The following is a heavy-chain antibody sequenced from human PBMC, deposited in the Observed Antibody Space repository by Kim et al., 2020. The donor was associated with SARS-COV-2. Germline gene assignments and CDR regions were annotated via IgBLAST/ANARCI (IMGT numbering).Heavy chain of an antibody. D-gene: IGHD3-10*01. V-gene: IGHV1-2*02. Sequence: ASVKVSCKASGYTFTGYYMHWVRQAPGQGLEWMGWINPNSGGTNYAQKFQGRVTMTRDTSISTAYMELSRLRSDDTAVYYCARDGRITMVRGVIIISRWFDPWGQGTLVTVSS. CDR3: ARDGRITMVRGVIIISRWFDP. CDR2: INPNSGGT. J-gene: IGHJ5*02. CDR1: GYTFTGYY.